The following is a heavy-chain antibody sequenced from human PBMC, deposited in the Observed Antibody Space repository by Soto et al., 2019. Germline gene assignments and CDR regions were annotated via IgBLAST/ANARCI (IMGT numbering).Heavy chain of an antibody. CDR1: GCTFTSYA. Sequence: ASVKVSCKASGCTFTSYAMHWVRQAPGQRLEWMGWINAGNGNTKYSQKFQGRVTITRDTSASTAYMELSSLRSEDTAVYYCAREGRREYQLLWGLHYYYYMDVWGKGTTVTVSS. D-gene: IGHD2-2*01. J-gene: IGHJ6*03. CDR2: INAGNGNT. V-gene: IGHV1-3*01. CDR3: AREGRREYQLLWGLHYYYYMDV.